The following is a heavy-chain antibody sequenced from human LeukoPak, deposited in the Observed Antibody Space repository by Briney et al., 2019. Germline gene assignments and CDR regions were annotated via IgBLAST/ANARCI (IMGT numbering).Heavy chain of an antibody. Sequence: GGSLRLSCAASGFTFSSFGMSWVRQAPGKGLEWVSSVSGSGSGGLIFYTASVKGRFTISRDNSKNTLYLQMNSLRAEDTAVYYCAKIAGKRTDGDNWKGYYFDYWGQGTLVTVSS. V-gene: IGHV3-23*01. CDR2: VSGSGSGGLI. J-gene: IGHJ4*02. D-gene: IGHD5-24*01. CDR3: AKIAGKRTDGDNWKGYYFDY. CDR1: GFTFSSFG.